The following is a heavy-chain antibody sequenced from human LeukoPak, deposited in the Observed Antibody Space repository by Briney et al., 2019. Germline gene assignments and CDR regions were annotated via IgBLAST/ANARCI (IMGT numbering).Heavy chain of an antibody. V-gene: IGHV3-23*01. J-gene: IGHJ4*02. CDR2: TSGSGGST. CDR1: GFTFSSYA. CDR3: AKDPIYSSSWYYFDY. Sequence: PGGSLRLSCAASGFTFSSYAMSWVRQAPGKGLEWVSATSGSGGSTYYADSVKGRFTISRDNSKNTLYLQMNSLRAEDTAVYYCAKDPIYSSSWYYFDYWGQGTLVTVSS. D-gene: IGHD6-13*01.